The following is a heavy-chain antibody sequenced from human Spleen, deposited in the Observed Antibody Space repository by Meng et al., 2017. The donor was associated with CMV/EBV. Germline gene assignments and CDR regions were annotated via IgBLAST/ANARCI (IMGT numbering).Heavy chain of an antibody. CDR2: IHYSGTT. Sequence: VHVRESGHGLGQPLRTLSLTFTVSDGFTTSDDYYWSWIRQPPGKGLEWIGYIHYSGTTYYNPSLKSRIAISLDTSKNQFSLNLNSVTAADAAVYYRARDSPGGYGYFDSWGQGTLVTVSS. V-gene: IGHV4-30-4*01. D-gene: IGHD5-12*01. CDR1: DGFTTSDDYY. CDR3: ARDSPGGYGYFDS. J-gene: IGHJ4*02.